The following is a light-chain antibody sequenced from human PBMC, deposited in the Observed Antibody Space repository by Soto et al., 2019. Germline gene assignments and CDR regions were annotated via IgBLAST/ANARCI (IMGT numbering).Light chain of an antibody. Sequence: DVHVTQSPSSLSSSVGHTVTITCRASHNIERWMAWYQQKPGKAPSLLLFDASNLHSGVPSTFSGSGSGTDFTIQISSLQHADFAVYYCPPSNKWPPNPVGQGTRLEIK. CDR2: DAS. J-gene: IGKJ5*01. CDR3: PPSNKWPPNP. V-gene: IGKV1-5*01. CDR1: HNIERW.